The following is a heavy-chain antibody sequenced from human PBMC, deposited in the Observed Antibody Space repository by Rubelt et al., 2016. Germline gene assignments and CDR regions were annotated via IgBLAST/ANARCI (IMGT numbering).Heavy chain of an antibody. V-gene: IGHV3-74*01. CDR1: RYW. J-gene: IGHJ4*02. CDR3: ATSVGYSYGS. CDR2: INTDGST. D-gene: IGHD5-18*01. Sequence: RYWMHWVRQAPGKGLVWVSRINTDGSTSYADSVKGRFTVSRDNAKNLLFLQMNGLRVEDTAVYYCATSVGYSYGSGGQGALVTVSS.